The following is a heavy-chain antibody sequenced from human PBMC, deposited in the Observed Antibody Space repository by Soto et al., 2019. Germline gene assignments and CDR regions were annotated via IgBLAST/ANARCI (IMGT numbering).Heavy chain of an antibody. V-gene: IGHV3-21*01. CDR2: ISSSSTYI. Sequence: EVQLVESGGGLVKPGGSLRLACAASGFTFNTYAMNWVRQAPGKGLEWVSCISSSSTYIYYADSVKGRFTISRDNAKNLLYLQMTSLRADDTAIYYCARDFGDSKGSYYYYGMDVWGQGTTVTVSS. CDR3: ARDFGDSKGSYYYYGMDV. CDR1: GFTFNTYA. J-gene: IGHJ6*02. D-gene: IGHD2-21*02.